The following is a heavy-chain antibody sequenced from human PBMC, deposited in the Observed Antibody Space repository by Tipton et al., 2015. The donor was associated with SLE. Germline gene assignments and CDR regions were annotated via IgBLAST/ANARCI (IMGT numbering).Heavy chain of an antibody. D-gene: IGHD2-15*01. J-gene: IGHJ4*02. Sequence: TLSLPCAVSGGSFSSHYWTWFRQPPGKGLEWIGYISYSGSPNYRPSLKSRVTISVDTSKNQFSLKLSSVTAADTAVYYWAGAWQGYCSGGNCYVLDYWGQGTLVTVSS. V-gene: IGHV4-59*11. CDR2: ISYSGSP. CDR3: AGAWQGYCSGGNCYVLDY. CDR1: GGSFSSHY.